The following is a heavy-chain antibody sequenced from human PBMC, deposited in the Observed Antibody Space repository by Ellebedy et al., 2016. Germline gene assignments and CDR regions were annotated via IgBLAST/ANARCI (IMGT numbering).Heavy chain of an antibody. CDR3: AKLAGREGWRFDY. V-gene: IGHV3-23*01. D-gene: IGHD6-19*01. CDR2: IIRSGDST. CDR1: GFTYSSYA. Sequence: GESLKISCTASGFTYSSYAMTWVRQAPGKGLEWVSTIIRSGDSTYYADSVKGRFTISRDNSKNTLYLQMNSLSAEDTAVYYCAKLAGREGWRFDYWGQGTLVAVSS. J-gene: IGHJ4*02.